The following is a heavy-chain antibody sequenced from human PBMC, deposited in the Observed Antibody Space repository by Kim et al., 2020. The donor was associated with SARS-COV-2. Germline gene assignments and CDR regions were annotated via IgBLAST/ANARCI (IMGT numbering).Heavy chain of an antibody. CDR3: ARTVERVGSAWSDFDY. Sequence: SETLSLTCTVSGDSISVYHWSWIRQPAGKGLEWIGRMNISGANYYSPSLKSRVTMSLDTSSKQFSLRLRSVTAADTAVYYCARTVERVGSAWSDFDYWGPGALVTVSS. CDR1: GDSISVYH. V-gene: IGHV4-4*07. CDR2: MNISGAN. D-gene: IGHD6-19*01. J-gene: IGHJ4*02.